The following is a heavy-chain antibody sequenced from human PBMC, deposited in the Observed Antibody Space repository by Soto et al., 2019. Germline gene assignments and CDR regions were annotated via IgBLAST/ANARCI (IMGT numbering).Heavy chain of an antibody. V-gene: IGHV1-18*01. Sequence: GASVKVSCKTSGYTFTNYGISWVRQAPGQGLEWMGWISAYNDDTKYAQKLQGRVTMTRDTSTSTAYMELSSLRSEDTAVYYCARVGGRELHGYYGMDVWGQGTTVTVSS. CDR3: ARVGGRELHGYYGMDV. J-gene: IGHJ6*02. CDR2: ISAYNDDT. CDR1: GYTFTNYG. D-gene: IGHD1-26*01.